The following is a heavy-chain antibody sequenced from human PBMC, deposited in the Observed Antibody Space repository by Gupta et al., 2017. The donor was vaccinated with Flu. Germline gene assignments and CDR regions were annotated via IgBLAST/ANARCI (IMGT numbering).Heavy chain of an antibody. CDR3: ARVHSSNYDP. V-gene: IGHV4-34*01. J-gene: IGHJ5*02. CDR1: GGSFSGYY. D-gene: IGHD6-13*01. CDR2: INHSGST. Sequence: GGSFSGYYWSWIRQPPGKGLEWIGEINHSGSTNYNPSLKSRVTISVDTSKNQFSLKLSSVTAADTAVYYCARVHSSNYDPWGQGTLVTVSA.